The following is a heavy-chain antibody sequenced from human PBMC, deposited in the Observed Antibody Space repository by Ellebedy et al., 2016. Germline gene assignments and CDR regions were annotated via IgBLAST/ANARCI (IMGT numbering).Heavy chain of an antibody. CDR3: TGADAFDI. J-gene: IGHJ3*02. D-gene: IGHD1-14*01. V-gene: IGHV3-23*01. CDR2: ISGSGGST. CDR1: GFTFSSYA. Sequence: GESLKISXAAFGFTFSSYALSWVRQAPGKGLEWVSAISGSGGSTYYADSVKGRFTISRDNSKNTLYLQMNSLRAEDTAVYYCTGADAFDIWGQGTMVTVSS.